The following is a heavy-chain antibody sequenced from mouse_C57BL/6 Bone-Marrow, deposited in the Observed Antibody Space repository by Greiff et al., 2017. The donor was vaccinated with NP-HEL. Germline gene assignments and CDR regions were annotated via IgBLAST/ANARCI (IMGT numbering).Heavy chain of an antibody. D-gene: IGHD1-1*01. V-gene: IGHV1-9*01. Sequence: QVHVKQSGAELMKPGASVKLSCKATGYTFTGYWIEWVKQRPGHGLEWIGEILPGSGSTNYNEKFKGKATFTADTSSNTAYMQLSSLTTEDSAISYCAREGITTVVATLHWYFDVWGTGTTVTVSS. J-gene: IGHJ1*03. CDR2: ILPGSGST. CDR1: GYTFTGYW. CDR3: AREGITTVVATLHWYFDV.